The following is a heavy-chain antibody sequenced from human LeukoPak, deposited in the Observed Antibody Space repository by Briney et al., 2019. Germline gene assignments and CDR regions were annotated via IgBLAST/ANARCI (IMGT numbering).Heavy chain of an antibody. Sequence: RASVKVSCKASGYTFTGYYMHWVRQAPGQGLEWMGIINPSGGSTSYAQKFQGRVTMTRDTSTSTVYMELSSLRSEDTAVYYCARGFRGFYDSSGYHGYNWFDPWGQGTLVTVSS. CDR2: INPSGGST. J-gene: IGHJ5*02. D-gene: IGHD3-22*01. CDR3: ARGFRGFYDSSGYHGYNWFDP. CDR1: GYTFTGYY. V-gene: IGHV1-46*01.